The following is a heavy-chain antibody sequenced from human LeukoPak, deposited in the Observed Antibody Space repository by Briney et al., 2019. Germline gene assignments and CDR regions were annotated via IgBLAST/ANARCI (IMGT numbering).Heavy chain of an antibody. J-gene: IGHJ6*04. CDR1: GFTFSSYA. CDR2: ISYDGSNK. Sequence: PGGSLRLSCAAFGFTFSSYAMHWVRQAPGKGLEWVAVISYDGSNKYYADSVKGRFTISRDNSKNTLYLQMNSLRAEDTAVYYCARERVVYYYYYGMDVWGKGTTVTVSS. CDR3: ARERVVYYYYYGMDV. V-gene: IGHV3-30*04.